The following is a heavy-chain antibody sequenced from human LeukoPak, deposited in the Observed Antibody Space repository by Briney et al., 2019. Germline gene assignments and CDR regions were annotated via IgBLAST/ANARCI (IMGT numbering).Heavy chain of an antibody. D-gene: IGHD5/OR15-5a*01. Sequence: GESLKIPCKSFAYNFSNYCIAWVRQMAGKGLEWMGIIYPRDSDTRYSPSFQGQVTISADNSINTAYLQWGSLKSPDSAVCYCARLGLDIACTMVVDYGGEGTLVTVSS. V-gene: IGHV5-51*01. J-gene: IGHJ4*02. CDR2: IYPRDSDT. CDR3: ARLGLDIACTMVVDY. CDR1: AYNFSNYC.